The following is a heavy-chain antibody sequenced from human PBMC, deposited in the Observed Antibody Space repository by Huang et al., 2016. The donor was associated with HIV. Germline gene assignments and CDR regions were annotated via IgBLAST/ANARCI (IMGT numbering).Heavy chain of an antibody. J-gene: IGHJ4*02. CDR2: ISWNSANI. D-gene: IGHD1-26*01. V-gene: IGHV3-9*01. CDR3: VKGDIVGTANFFDY. CDR1: GFRFDNSG. Sequence: EVQLVESGGNLIQTCGSLRLACAASGFRFDNSGMYWVRQAPGKGLDWVSSISWNSANIAYGDSVKGRFTISRDNARNSLYLQMNSLRPDDTALYYCVKGDIVGTANFFDYWGQGTQVSVSS.